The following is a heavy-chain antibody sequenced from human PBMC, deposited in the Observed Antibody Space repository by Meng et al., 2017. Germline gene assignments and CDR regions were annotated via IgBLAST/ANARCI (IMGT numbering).Heavy chain of an antibody. Sequence: AQPVQSGAEVNKPGAPVKASRKASGYPFTSYGISWVRQAPGQGLEWMGWISAYNGNTNYAQKLQGRVTMTTDTSTSTAYMELRSLRSDDTAVYYCARGGSRYYGDYNWYFDLWGRGTLVTVSS. CDR1: GYPFTSYG. V-gene: IGHV1-18*01. D-gene: IGHD4-17*01. J-gene: IGHJ2*01. CDR2: ISAYNGNT. CDR3: ARGGSRYYGDYNWYFDL.